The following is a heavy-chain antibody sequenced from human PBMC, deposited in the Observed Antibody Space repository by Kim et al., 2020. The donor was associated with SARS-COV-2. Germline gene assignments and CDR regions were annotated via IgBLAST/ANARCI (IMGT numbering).Heavy chain of an antibody. CDR1: GGSFSGYY. V-gene: IGHV4-34*01. CDR2: INHSGST. CDR3: ARGPFDP. J-gene: IGHJ5*02. Sequence: SETLSLTCAVYGGSFSGYYWSWIRQPPGKGLEWIGEINHSGSTNYNPSLKSRVTISVDTSKNQFSLKLSSVTAADTAVYYCARGPFDPWGQGTLVTVSS.